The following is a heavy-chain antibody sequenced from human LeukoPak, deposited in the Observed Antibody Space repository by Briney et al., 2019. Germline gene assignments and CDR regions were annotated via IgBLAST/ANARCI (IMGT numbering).Heavy chain of an antibody. D-gene: IGHD1-26*01. V-gene: IGHV4-59*01. CDR2: IYYSGST. Sequence: SETLSLTCTGSGGSISSYYWSWIRQPPGKGLGWIGYIYYSGSTNYNPSLKSRVTISVDTSKNQFSLKLSSVTAADTAVYYCARTYSGSSHFDYWGQGTLVTVSS. J-gene: IGHJ4*02. CDR3: ARTYSGSSHFDY. CDR1: GGSISSYY.